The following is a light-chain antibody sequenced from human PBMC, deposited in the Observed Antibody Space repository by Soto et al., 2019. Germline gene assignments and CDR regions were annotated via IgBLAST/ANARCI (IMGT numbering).Light chain of an antibody. Sequence: QSALTQPASVSGSPGQSITISCTGTSSDVGGYKYVSWYQQHSGEAPKLMIYEVSNRPSGVSNRFSGSKSGNTASLTISGLQAEDEADYYCSSYTSSSTVVFGGGTKLTVL. CDR1: SSDVGGYKY. CDR3: SSYTSSSTVV. V-gene: IGLV2-14*01. CDR2: EVS. J-gene: IGLJ2*01.